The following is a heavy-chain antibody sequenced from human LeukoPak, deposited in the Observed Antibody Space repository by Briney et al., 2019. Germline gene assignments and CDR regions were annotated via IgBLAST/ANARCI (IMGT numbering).Heavy chain of an antibody. D-gene: IGHD3-16*01. CDR1: GFTFSSYA. V-gene: IGHV3-23*01. J-gene: IGHJ4*02. CDR3: AKGSYGGYFDY. Sequence: GGSLRLSXAASGFTFSSYAMSWVCQAPGKGLEWVSAISDSGGSTYYADSVKGRFTISRDNSKNTLYLQMNSLRAEDTAVYYCAKGSYGGYFDYWGQGTLVTVSS. CDR2: ISDSGGST.